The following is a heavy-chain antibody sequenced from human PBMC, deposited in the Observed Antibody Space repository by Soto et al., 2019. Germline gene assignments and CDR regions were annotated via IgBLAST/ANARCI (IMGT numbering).Heavy chain of an antibody. CDR1: GFPFSYSW. CDR2: IKSETDGGTT. Sequence: EVQLVESGGGLVNPGGSLRLSCVASGFPFSYSWMSWVRQAPGKGLEWVARIKSETDGGTTDYAAPVEGRFTISRDDSKNTLNLQMNSLKTEDTAVYYCVTYDFIWGSYRVRWAYWGQGTLVTVSS. J-gene: IGHJ4*02. D-gene: IGHD3-16*02. V-gene: IGHV3-15*01. CDR3: VTYDFIWGSYRVRWAY.